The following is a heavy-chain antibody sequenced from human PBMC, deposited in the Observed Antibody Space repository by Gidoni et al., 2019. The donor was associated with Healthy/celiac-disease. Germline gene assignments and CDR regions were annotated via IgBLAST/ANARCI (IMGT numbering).Heavy chain of an antibody. J-gene: IGHJ5*02. CDR3: ANRRHTIFGVVPLFDP. V-gene: IGHV2-5*01. CDR1: GFSLSTSGVG. CDR2: IYWNDDK. D-gene: IGHD3-3*01. Sequence: QITLKESGPTLVKPTQTLTLTCTFSGFSLSTSGVGVGWIRQPPGKALEWLALIYWNDDKRYSPSLKSRLTITKDTSKNKVVLTMTNMDPVDTATYYCANRRHTIFGVVPLFDPWGQGTLVTVSS.